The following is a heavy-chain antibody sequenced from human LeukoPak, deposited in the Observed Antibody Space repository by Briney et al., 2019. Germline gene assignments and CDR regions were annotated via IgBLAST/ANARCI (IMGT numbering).Heavy chain of an antibody. CDR3: ARNNGMDV. CDR2: VNRDGSET. CDR1: GFALSSHW. Sequence: GGSLRLSCAASGFALSSHWMTWVRQVPGRGPEWVANVNRDGSETYYLDSVKGRFTTSKDNAKNSLYLQMNSLRAEDTALYHCARNNGMDVWGQGTTVIVSS. J-gene: IGHJ6*02. V-gene: IGHV3-7*03.